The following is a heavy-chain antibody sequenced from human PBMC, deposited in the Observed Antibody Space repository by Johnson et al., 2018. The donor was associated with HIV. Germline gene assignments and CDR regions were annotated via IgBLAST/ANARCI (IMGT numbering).Heavy chain of an antibody. V-gene: IGHV3-30*18. J-gene: IGHJ3*02. CDR3: AKDSSFSYYYSDAFDI. Sequence: QMQLVESGGGVVQPGRSLRLSCAASGFTFSSYGMHWVRQAPGKGLEWVAVIWYDGSNKYYADSVKGRFTISRDNSKNTLYLQMNSLRAEDTAVYYCAKDSSFSYYYSDAFDIWGQGTMVTVSS. CDR1: GFTFSSYG. CDR2: IWYDGSNK. D-gene: IGHD3-10*01.